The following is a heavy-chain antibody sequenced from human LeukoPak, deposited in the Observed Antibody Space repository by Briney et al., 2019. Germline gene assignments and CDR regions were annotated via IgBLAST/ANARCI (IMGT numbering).Heavy chain of an antibody. D-gene: IGHD1-26*01. CDR1: GGSISSYY. CDR3: ASHNKISGSYFYSDY. V-gene: IGHV4-59*08. CDR2: IYYSGST. J-gene: IGHJ4*02. Sequence: PSETLSLTCTVSGGSISSYYWSWIRQPPGNGLEWIGYIYYSGSTNYNPSLKSRVTISVDTSKNQFSLKLSSVTAADTAVYYCASHNKISGSYFYSDYWGQGTLVTVSS.